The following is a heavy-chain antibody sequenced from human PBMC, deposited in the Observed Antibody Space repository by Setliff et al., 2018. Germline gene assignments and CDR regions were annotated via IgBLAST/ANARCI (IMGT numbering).Heavy chain of an antibody. J-gene: IGHJ4*02. D-gene: IGHD2-21*01. V-gene: IGHV1-18*01. CDR2: ISVYNGKT. Sequence: GASVKVSCKASGYTFTSYGFSWVRQAPGQGLEWMGWISVYNGKTKYAQKFQGRVTMITDTSTRTAYMEVTSLRSVDTAVYYCATEKFPGDWGDYWGQGTLVTVSS. CDR3: ATEKFPGDWGDY. CDR1: GYTFTSYG.